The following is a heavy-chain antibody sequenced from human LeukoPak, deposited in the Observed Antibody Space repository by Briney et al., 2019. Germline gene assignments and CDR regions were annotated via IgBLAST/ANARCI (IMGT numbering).Heavy chain of an antibody. J-gene: IGHJ4*02. CDR3: ATLGYCSGGSCRPVDY. D-gene: IGHD2-15*01. V-gene: IGHV4-59*08. CDR1: GGSIISYY. CDR2: IYYSGST. Sequence: SETLSLTCTVSGGSIISYYWSWIRQPPGKGLEWIGYIYYSGSTNYNPSLKSRVTISVDTSKNQFSLKLSSVTAADTAVYYCATLGYCSGGSCRPVDYWGQGTLVTVSS.